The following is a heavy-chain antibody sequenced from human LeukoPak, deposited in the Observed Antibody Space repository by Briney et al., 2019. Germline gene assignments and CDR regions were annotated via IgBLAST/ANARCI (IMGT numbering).Heavy chain of an antibody. CDR1: GYTFTSYD. CDR2: MNPNSGNT. J-gene: IGHJ4*02. Sequence: ASVKVSCKASGYTFTSYDINWVRQATGQGLEWMGWMNPNSGNTGYAQKFQGRVTMTRNTSISTAYMELSSLRSEDTAVYYCARGAVLCDSSGYYYAGYFDYWGQGTLVTVSS. D-gene: IGHD3-22*01. CDR3: ARGAVLCDSSGYYYAGYFDY. V-gene: IGHV1-8*01.